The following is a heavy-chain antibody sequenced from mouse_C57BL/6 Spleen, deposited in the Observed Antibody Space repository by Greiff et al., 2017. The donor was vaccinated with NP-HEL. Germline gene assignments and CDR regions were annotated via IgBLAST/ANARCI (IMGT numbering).Heavy chain of an antibody. CDR3: VRMGYYYGSSYVGYYYAMDY. CDR1: GFSFNTYA. Sequence: EVQVVESGGGLVQPKGSLKLSCAASGFSFNTYAMNWVRQAPGKGLEWVARIRSKSNNYATYYADSVKDRFTISRDDSESMLYLQMNNLKTEDTAMYYCVRMGYYYGSSYVGYYYAMDYWGQGTSVTVSS. J-gene: IGHJ4*01. V-gene: IGHV10-1*01. CDR2: IRSKSNNYAT. D-gene: IGHD1-1*01.